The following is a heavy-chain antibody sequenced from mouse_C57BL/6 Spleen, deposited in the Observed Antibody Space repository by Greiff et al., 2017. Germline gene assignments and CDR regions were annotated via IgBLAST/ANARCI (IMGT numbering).Heavy chain of an antibody. CDR2: INPSSGYT. Sequence: QVQLQQSGAELAKPGASVKLSCKASGYTFTSYWMHWVKQRPGQGLEWIGYINPSSGYTKYNQKFKDKATLTADKSSSTAYMQLSSLTSVDSAVYYCARGYYGSFCDYWGQGTTLTVSA. D-gene: IGHD1-1*01. CDR3: ARGYYGSFCDY. J-gene: IGHJ2*01. V-gene: IGHV1-7*01. CDR1: GYTFTSYW.